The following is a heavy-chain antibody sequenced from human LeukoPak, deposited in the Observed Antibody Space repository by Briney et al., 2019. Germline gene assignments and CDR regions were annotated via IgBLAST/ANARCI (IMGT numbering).Heavy chain of an antibody. CDR3: TRVAAAARASYYFDY. CDR1: GFTFSNAW. CDR2: IKSKTDGGTT. D-gene: IGHD6-13*01. J-gene: IGHJ4*02. V-gene: IGHV3-15*07. Sequence: GGSLRLSCAASGFTFSNAWMNWVRQAPGKGLEWVGRIKSKTDGGTTDYAAPVKGRFTTSRDDSKSIAYLQMNSLKTEDTAVYYCTRVAAAARASYYFDYWGQGTLVTVSS.